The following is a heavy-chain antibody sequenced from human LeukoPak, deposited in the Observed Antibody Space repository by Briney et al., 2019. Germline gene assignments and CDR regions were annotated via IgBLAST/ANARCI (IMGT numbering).Heavy chain of an antibody. CDR3: AREVSEGFDF. V-gene: IGHV3-21*01. CDR2: FGTRSTSI. J-gene: IGHJ4*02. CDR1: GFTFSGHS. D-gene: IGHD3-22*01. Sequence: GGSLRLSCTASGFTFSGHSMNWIRQAPGKGLEWVSSFGTRSTSIYHAGSVKGRFAISRDNAKNSLYLQMNSLRAEDTALYYCAREVSEGFDFWGQGTLVTVSS.